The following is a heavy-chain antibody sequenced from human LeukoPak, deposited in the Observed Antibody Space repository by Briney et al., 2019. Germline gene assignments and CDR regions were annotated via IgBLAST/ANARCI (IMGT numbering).Heavy chain of an antibody. V-gene: IGHV4-61*08. CDR1: GGSISSGDYY. CDR3: AREADYVWGSYRSINFDY. J-gene: IGHJ4*02. CDR2: IYYSGST. D-gene: IGHD3-16*02. Sequence: SQTLSLTCTVSGGSISSGDYYWSWIRQPPGKGLEWIGYIYYSGSTNYNPSLKSRVTISVDTSKNQFSLKLSSVTAADTAVYYCAREADYVWGSYRSINFDYWGQGTLVTVSS.